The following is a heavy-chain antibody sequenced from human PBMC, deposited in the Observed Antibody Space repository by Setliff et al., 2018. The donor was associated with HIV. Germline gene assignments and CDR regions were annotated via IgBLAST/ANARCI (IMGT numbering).Heavy chain of an antibody. V-gene: IGHV4-61*09. Sequence: TLSLTCTVSGDSISSGAYYWTWLRQPAGKGLEWIGHVYTSGSTNYNPSLKSRVTISLDTSKNQFSLKLSSVTATDTAVYYCARAYSYVYEAGAFDIWGQGTMVTVSS. CDR1: GDSISSGAYY. CDR2: VYTSGST. CDR3: ARAYSYVYEAGAFDI. J-gene: IGHJ3*02. D-gene: IGHD5-18*01.